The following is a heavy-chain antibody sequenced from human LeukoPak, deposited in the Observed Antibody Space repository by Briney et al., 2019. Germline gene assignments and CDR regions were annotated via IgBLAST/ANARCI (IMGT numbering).Heavy chain of an antibody. V-gene: IGHV3-66*01. Sequence: PGGSLRLSCAASGVTVSSNYMSWVRQAPGKGLEWVSVIYSGGSTYYADSVKGRFTISRDNSKNTLYLQMNSLRAEDTAVYYCARSSRYYDILTGLYYYYMDVWGKGTTVTISS. CDR2: IYSGGST. CDR3: ARSSRYYDILTGLYYYYMDV. CDR1: GVTVSSNY. J-gene: IGHJ6*03. D-gene: IGHD3-9*01.